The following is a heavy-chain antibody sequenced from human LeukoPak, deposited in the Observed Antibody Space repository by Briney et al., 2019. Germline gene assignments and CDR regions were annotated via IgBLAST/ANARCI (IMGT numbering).Heavy chain of an antibody. CDR3: ASDIVATSVYF. J-gene: IGHJ4*02. CDR2: ITSSGDDI. V-gene: IGHV3-11*01. CDR1: GFTFIDYY. Sequence: GGSLRLSCAASGFTFIDYYMSWIRQAPGKGLEWVAYITSSGDDIYYADSVKGRFTISRDNAKNALFLRMSSLRVEDTATYYYASDIVATSVYFWGQGTLVSVSS. D-gene: IGHD5-12*01.